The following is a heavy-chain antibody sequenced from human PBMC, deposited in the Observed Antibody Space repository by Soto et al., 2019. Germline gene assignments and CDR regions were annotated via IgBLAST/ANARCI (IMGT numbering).Heavy chain of an antibody. Sequence: SETLSLTCTVSGGSISSYYWSWIRQPPGKGLEWIGYIYYSGSTNYNPSLKSRVTISVDTSKNQFSLKLSSVTAADTAVYYCARHYYDSSGYYHPWGQGTLVTVSS. CDR2: IYYSGST. V-gene: IGHV4-59*08. J-gene: IGHJ4*02. CDR1: GGSISSYY. CDR3: ARHYYDSSGYYHP. D-gene: IGHD3-22*01.